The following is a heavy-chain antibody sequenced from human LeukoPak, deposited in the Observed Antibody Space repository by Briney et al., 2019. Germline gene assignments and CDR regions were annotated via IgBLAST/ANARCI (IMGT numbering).Heavy chain of an antibody. D-gene: IGHD3-22*01. CDR2: IYSGGST. Sequence: GGSLRLSCAASGFTVSSNYMSWVRQAPGKGLEWVSVIYSGGSTYYADSVKGRFTISRDNSKNTLYLQMNSLRAEDTAVYYCARDGDYYDSSGALLGEDYWGQGTPVTVSS. J-gene: IGHJ4*02. CDR3: ARDGDYYDSSGALLGEDY. CDR1: GFTVSSNY. V-gene: IGHV3-66*02.